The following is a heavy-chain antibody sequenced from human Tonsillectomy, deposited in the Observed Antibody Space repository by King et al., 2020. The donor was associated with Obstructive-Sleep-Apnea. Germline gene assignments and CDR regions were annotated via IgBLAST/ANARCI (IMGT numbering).Heavy chain of an antibody. D-gene: IGHD3-3*01. CDR1: GFTFSSYA. CDR3: AKEGHIRAFLADY. Sequence: VQLLESGGGLVQPGGSLRLSCAASGFTFSSYAMSWVRQAPGKGLYWVSCISYSGGTTYYADSVKGRFTISRDNSKNTLYLQMNSLSAEDTAVYYCAKEGHIRAFLADYWGQGTLVTVSS. V-gene: IGHV3-23*01. J-gene: IGHJ4*02. CDR2: ISYSGGTT.